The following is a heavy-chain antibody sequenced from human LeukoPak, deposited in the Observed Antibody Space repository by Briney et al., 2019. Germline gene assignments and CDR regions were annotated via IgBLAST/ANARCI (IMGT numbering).Heavy chain of an antibody. Sequence: GASVKVSCKASGYTFTGYYMHWVRQAPGQGLEWMGWINTNTGNPTYAQGFTGRFVFSLDTSVSTAYLQISSLKAEDTAVYYCARDGGRYGWMANYYYYYMDVWGKGTTVTVSS. J-gene: IGHJ6*03. V-gene: IGHV7-4-1*02. CDR3: ARDGGRYGWMANYYYYYMDV. CDR1: GYTFTGYY. D-gene: IGHD5-24*01. CDR2: INTNTGNP.